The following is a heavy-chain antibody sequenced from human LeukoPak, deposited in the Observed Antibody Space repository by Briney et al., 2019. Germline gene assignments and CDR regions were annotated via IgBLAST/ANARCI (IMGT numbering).Heavy chain of an antibody. CDR1: GFTFDDYA. D-gene: IGHD4-23*01. CDR2: ISWNSGSI. J-gene: IGHJ4*02. V-gene: IGHV3-9*01. CDR3: ARDSGGSSPFDY. Sequence: GGSLRFSCAASGFTFDDYAMHWVRQAPGKGLEWVSGISWNSGSIGYADSVKGRFTISRDNAKNSLYLQMNSLRAEDTAVYYCARDSGGSSPFDYWGQGTLVTVSS.